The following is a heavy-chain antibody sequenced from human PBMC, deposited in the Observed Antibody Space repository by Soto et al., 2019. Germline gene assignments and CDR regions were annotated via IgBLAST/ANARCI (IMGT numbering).Heavy chain of an antibody. CDR1: GYTFTDYY. CDR3: AREGGDIVQMVYALSWY. V-gene: IGHV1-2*02. D-gene: IGHD2-8*01. CDR2: INPNSGAT. J-gene: IGHJ4*02. Sequence: ASVKVSCKASGYTFTDYYMHWVRQAPGQGLEWMGWINPNSGATSYAQRFQGRVTMTRDTSISKAYMELSRLTSDDTAVYYCAREGGDIVQMVYALSWYWGQGTLVTVSS.